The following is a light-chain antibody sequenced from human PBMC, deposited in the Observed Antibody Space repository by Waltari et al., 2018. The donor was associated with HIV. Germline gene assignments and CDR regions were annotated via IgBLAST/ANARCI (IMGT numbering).Light chain of an antibody. CDR1: TSDVGGYTY. CDR2: DVS. CDR3: NSYTSSSTLGV. V-gene: IGLV2-14*03. Sequence: QSALTHPAPTSWYPGQTITISCTGTTSDVGGYTYASWYQHHPGKAPKLMIYDVSNQASGVSNRLSGSKSGNTASLTISGLQADDEADYYCNSYTSSSTLGVFGTGTKVTVL. J-gene: IGLJ1*01.